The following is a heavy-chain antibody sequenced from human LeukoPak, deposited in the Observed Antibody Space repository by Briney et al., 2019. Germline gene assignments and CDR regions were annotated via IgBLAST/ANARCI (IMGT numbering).Heavy chain of an antibody. D-gene: IGHD3-10*01. CDR2: IYYSGST. J-gene: IGHJ4*02. V-gene: IGHV4-39*07. CDR3: ARSSGSYSYYFDY. Sequence: SSETLSLTCAVYGGSLTNYYWSWIRQPPGKGLEWIGSIYYSGSTYYNPSHKSRVTISVDTSKNQFSLKLSSVTAADTAVYYCARSSGSYSYYFDYWGQGTLVTVSS. CDR1: GGSLTNYY.